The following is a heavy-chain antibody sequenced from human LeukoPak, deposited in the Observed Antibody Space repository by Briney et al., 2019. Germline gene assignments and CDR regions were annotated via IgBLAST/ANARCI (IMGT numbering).Heavy chain of an antibody. D-gene: IGHD2-2*01. V-gene: IGHV4-61*02. CDR2: ISPSGST. Sequence: PSQTLSLTCTVSGGSINGGNYYWTWLRQPAGKGLEWIGRISPSGSTNHNPSLTSRVTISVDTSKNQFSLKLNFVTAVDTAVYYCARVSYQEGVDYWGQGTLVTVSS. CDR1: GGSINGGNYY. J-gene: IGHJ4*02. CDR3: ARVSYQEGVDY.